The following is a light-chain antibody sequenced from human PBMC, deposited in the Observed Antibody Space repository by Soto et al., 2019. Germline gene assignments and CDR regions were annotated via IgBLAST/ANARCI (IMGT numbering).Light chain of an antibody. CDR2: RNN. Sequence: QSVLTQPPSASGTPGQRVTISCSGSSSHIGSNYVYWYQQLPGTAPKLLIYRNNQRPSGVPDRFSGSKSGTSASLAISGLRSEDEADYYCAAWDDSLSGPWVFGGGTQLTVL. CDR3: AAWDDSLSGPWV. CDR1: SSHIGSNY. V-gene: IGLV1-47*01. J-gene: IGLJ3*02.